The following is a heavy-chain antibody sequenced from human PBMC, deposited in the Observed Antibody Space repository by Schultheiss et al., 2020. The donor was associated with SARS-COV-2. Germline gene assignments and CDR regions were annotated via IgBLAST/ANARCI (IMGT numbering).Heavy chain of an antibody. D-gene: IGHD1-26*01. V-gene: IGHV1-69*13. CDR2: IIPIFGTP. J-gene: IGHJ4*01. Sequence: SVKVSCKASGGTFSSYAISWVRQAPGQGLEWMGGIIPIFGTPNYAQQFQGRVTITADESTSTAYMELSSLRSEDTAVYYCARVLGLVGASPFDSWGQGTLVTVSS. CDR3: ARVLGLVGASPFDS. CDR1: GGTFSSYA.